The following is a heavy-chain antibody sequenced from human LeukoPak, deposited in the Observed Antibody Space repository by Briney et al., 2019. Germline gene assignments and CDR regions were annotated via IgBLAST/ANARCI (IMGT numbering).Heavy chain of an antibody. D-gene: IGHD5-18*01. J-gene: IGHJ4*02. CDR3: AKDAYGYARPYYFDY. CDR2: ISGNGGTT. V-gene: IGHV3-23*01. CDR1: GFTFRNHV. Sequence: GGSLRLSCAASGFTFRNHVMSWVRQAPGKGLQWVSGISGNGGTTYYADSVKGRFSISRDNSQNTVYLQMNSLRAEDSAIYYCAKDAYGYARPYYFDYWGQGTLVTVSS.